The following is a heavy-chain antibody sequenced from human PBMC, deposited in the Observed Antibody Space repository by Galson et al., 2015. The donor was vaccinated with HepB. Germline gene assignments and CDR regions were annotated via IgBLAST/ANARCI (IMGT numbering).Heavy chain of an antibody. CDR2: TYYRSKWYN. D-gene: IGHD6-13*01. CDR1: GDSVSSNSAA. J-gene: IGHJ4*02. CDR3: ACSIAAAGTGGFDY. V-gene: IGHV6-1*01. Sequence: CAISGDSVSSNSAAWNWIRQSPSRGLEWLGRTYYRSKWYNDYAVSVKSRITINPDTSKNQFSLQLNSVTPEDTAVYYCACSIAAAGTGGFDYWGQGTLVTVSS.